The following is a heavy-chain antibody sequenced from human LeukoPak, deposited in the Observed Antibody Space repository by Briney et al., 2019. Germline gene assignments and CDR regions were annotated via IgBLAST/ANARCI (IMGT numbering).Heavy chain of an antibody. CDR2: ISYNGSNK. CDR1: VFTFSYYR. CDR3: AKVAAADDFDY. D-gene: IGHD6-13*01. J-gene: IGHJ4*02. Sequence: GRSLRLCCAAYVFTFSYYRMQRVRQAPGKGLEWVAVISYNGSNKYYADSVKGRFTISRDNSKNTLYLQMNSLRAEDTAVYYCAKVAAADDFDYWGQGTLVTVSS. V-gene: IGHV3-30*18.